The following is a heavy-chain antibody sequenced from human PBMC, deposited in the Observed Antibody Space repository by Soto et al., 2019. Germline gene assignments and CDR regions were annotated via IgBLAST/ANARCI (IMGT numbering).Heavy chain of an antibody. J-gene: IGHJ4*02. V-gene: IGHV3-23*01. D-gene: IGHD3-10*01. Sequence: EVQLLESGGGLVQPGGSLRLSCAASGFTFSTYAMSWVRQAPGKGLEWVSGMSGSGGSTYYADSVKGRFTISRDNSKNPVYLQMNSLRAEDTAVYYCMNLYSYGSGSYYNWGQGTLGTVSS. CDR1: GFTFSTYA. CDR2: MSGSGGST. CDR3: MNLYSYGSGSYYN.